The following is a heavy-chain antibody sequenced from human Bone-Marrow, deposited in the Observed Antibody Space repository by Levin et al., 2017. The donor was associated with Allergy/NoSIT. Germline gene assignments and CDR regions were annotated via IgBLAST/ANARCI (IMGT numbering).Heavy chain of an antibody. CDR3: ARRTTNVTTWFDP. CDR2: IYFGGTT. D-gene: IGHD4-17*01. CDR1: GGSISTTHYY. J-gene: IGHJ5*02. V-gene: IGHV4-39*01. Sequence: PSETLSLTCTVSGGSISTTHYYWDWIRQPPGKGLEWIGSIYFGGTTHYKTSLKSRVTILVDTTKNQFSLKMSPLTATDTAVYYCARRTTNVTTWFDPWGQGTLVIVSS.